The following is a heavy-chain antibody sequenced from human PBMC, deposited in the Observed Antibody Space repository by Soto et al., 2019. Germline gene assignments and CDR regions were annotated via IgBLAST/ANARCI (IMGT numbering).Heavy chain of an antibody. CDR2: IYYSGNT. Sequence: SETLSLTCTVSGGSISSYYWSWIRQPPGKGLEWIGFIYYSGNTNYNPSLKSRVTISVDTSKNQFSLKVRSVTAGDTAVYYWEKFRGISKWTLDSWGKGTLVPVS. J-gene: IGHJ4*02. CDR1: GGSISSYY. V-gene: IGHV4-59*01. CDR3: EKFRGISKWTLDS. D-gene: IGHD3-16*01.